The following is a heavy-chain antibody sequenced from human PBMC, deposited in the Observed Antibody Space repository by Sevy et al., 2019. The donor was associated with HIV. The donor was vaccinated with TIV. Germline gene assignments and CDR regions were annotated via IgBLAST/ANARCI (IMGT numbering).Heavy chain of an antibody. V-gene: IGHV1-18*01. J-gene: IGHJ5*02. D-gene: IGHD6-13*01. CDR3: ATDFSRIGYSSSVYSAS. CDR1: GYTFTSYG. Sequence: ASVKVSCKASGYTFTSYGISWVRQAPGQGLEWMGWISAYNGNTNYAQKLQGRVTMPTDTSKSTAYMELRSLRTDETAVYYCATDFSRIGYSSSVYSASWGQGTLVTGSS. CDR2: ISAYNGNT.